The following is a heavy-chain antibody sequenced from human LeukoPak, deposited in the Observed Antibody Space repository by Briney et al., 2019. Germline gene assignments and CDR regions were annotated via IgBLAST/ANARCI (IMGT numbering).Heavy chain of an antibody. CDR3: ARARYGSGSLYFYYYGMDV. D-gene: IGHD3-10*01. CDR2: IYYSGST. V-gene: IGHV4-59*01. CDR1: GGSISSYY. Sequence: SETLSLTCTVSGGSISSYYWSWIRQPPGKGREWIGYIYYSGSTNYNPSLKSRVTTSVDTSKNQFSLKVSSVTAADTAVYYCARARYGSGSLYFYYYGMDVWGQGTTVIVSS. J-gene: IGHJ6*02.